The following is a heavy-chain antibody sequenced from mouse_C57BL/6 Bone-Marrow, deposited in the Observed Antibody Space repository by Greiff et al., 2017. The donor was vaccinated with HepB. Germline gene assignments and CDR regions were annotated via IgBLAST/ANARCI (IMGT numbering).Heavy chain of an antibody. Sequence: EVKLMESGGGLVKPGGSLKLSCAASGFTFSSYAMSWVRQTPEKRLEWVATISDGGSYIYYPDNVKGRFTISRDNAKTNLYLQMSHLKSEDTAMYYCARAAYDLAWFAYWGQGTLVTVSA. D-gene: IGHD2-12*01. CDR1: GFTFSSYA. V-gene: IGHV5-4*03. CDR2: ISDGGSYI. J-gene: IGHJ3*01. CDR3: ARAAYDLAWFAY.